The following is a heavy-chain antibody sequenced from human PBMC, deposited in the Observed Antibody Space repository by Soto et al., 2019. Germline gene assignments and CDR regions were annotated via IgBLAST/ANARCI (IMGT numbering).Heavy chain of an antibody. Sequence: GGSLRLSCAASGFTFSSYAMSWVRQAPGKGLEWVSAISGSGGSTYYADSVKGRFTISRDNSKNTLYLQMNSLRAEDTAVYYCAKASEQLVPRYYYYYGMDVWGQGTTVTVSS. CDR1: GFTFSSYA. CDR2: ISGSGGST. CDR3: AKASEQLVPRYYYYYGMDV. D-gene: IGHD6-13*01. V-gene: IGHV3-23*01. J-gene: IGHJ6*02.